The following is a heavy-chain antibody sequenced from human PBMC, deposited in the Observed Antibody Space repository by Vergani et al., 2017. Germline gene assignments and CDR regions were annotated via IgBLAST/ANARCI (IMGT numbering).Heavy chain of an antibody. CDR2: ISYDGSNK. D-gene: IGHD2-15*01. CDR1: GFTFSSYA. V-gene: IGHV3-30*04. CDR3: ARDQLPIVVVVAATPKAFDI. Sequence: QVKLVESGGGVVQPGRSLRLSCAASGFTFSSYAMHWVRQAPGKGLEWVAVISYDGSNKYYADSVKGRFTISRDNSKNTLYLQMNSLRAEDTAVYYCARDQLPIVVVVAATPKAFDIWGQGTMVTVSS. J-gene: IGHJ3*02.